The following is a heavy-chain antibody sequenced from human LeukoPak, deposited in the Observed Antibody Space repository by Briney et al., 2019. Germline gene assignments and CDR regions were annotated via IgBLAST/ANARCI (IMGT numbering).Heavy chain of an antibody. CDR3: ARDLTMIVVAPREEWFDP. CDR1: GGSISSSSYY. CDR2: IYYSGST. Sequence: SSQTLSLTCAVSGGSISSSSYYWGWIRQPPGKGLEWIGSIYYSGSTYYNPSLKGRVTISVDTSKNQFSLKLSSVTAADTAVYYCARDLTMIVVAPREEWFDPWGQGTLVTVSS. J-gene: IGHJ5*02. V-gene: IGHV4-39*07. D-gene: IGHD3-22*01.